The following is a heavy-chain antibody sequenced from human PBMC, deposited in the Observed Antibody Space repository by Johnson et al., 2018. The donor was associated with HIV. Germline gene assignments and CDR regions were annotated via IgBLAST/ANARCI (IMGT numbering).Heavy chain of an antibody. Sequence: QLVESGGGLVKPGGSLRLSCAASQFTFSYYYMNCVRQAPGNGLELVGQVNPNGGSTYLIDSGKDRFNTSKNNAKNTLHLQMNSLKTEDTDVYYCARPTKPGDAFDIWGQGTMVTVSS. CDR1: QFTFSYYY. D-gene: IGHD1-14*01. V-gene: IGHV3-25*04. CDR3: ARPTKPGDAFDI. CDR2: VNPNGGST. J-gene: IGHJ3*02.